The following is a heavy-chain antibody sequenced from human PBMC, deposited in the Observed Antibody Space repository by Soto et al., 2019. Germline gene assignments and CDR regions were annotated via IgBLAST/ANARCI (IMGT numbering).Heavy chain of an antibody. CDR2: INAGNGNT. CDR3: ATAIADDAFDI. Sequence: ASVKVSCKASGYTFTSYAMHWVRQAPGQRLEGMGWINAGNGNTKYSHKFQGRVTITRDTSASTAYMELSSLRSEDTAVYYCATAIADDAFDIWGRGTMVTVSS. V-gene: IGHV1-3*01. D-gene: IGHD2-2*01. J-gene: IGHJ3*02. CDR1: GYTFTSYA.